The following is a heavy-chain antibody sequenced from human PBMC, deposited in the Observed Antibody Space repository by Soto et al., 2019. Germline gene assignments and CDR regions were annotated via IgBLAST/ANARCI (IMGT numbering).Heavy chain of an antibody. Sequence: QVQLVESGGGVAQPGRSLGLSCTVSGFTFSGHAMHWVRQAPGKGLEWVTQIWYDGSNKYYAESVKGRFTISRDNSKNTLYLQMSSLRVEDTAVYYCARDGQGLAPYALDVWGQGTSVTVSS. D-gene: IGHD6-19*01. CDR1: GFTFSGHA. CDR3: ARDGQGLAPYALDV. J-gene: IGHJ6*02. CDR2: IWYDGSNK. V-gene: IGHV3-33*01.